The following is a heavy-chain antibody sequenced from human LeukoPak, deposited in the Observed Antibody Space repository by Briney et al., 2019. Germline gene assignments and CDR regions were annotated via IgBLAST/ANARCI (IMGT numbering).Heavy chain of an antibody. CDR1: GGSISSGGYY. J-gene: IGHJ4*02. Sequence: PSETMSLTCTVSGGSISSGGYYWSWIRQHPGKGLEWIGYIYYSGSTYYNPSLKSRVTISVDTSKNQFSLKLSSVTAADTAVYYCAREYSREPFDYWGQGTLVTVSS. D-gene: IGHD6-13*01. CDR2: IYYSGST. CDR3: AREYSREPFDY. V-gene: IGHV4-31*03.